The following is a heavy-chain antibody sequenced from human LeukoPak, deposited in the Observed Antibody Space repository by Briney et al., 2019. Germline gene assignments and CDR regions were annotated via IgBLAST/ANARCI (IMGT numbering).Heavy chain of an antibody. CDR1: GYSFTSYW. CDR2: IYPGDSDT. Sequence: GESLKISCKGSGYSFTSYWIGGVRQMPGKGLEWMGIIYPGDSDTRYSPSFQGQVTISADKSISTAYLQWSSLKASDTAMHYCARHGVGATWELDPWGQGTLVTVSS. D-gene: IGHD1-26*01. CDR3: ARHGVGATWELDP. J-gene: IGHJ5*02. V-gene: IGHV5-51*01.